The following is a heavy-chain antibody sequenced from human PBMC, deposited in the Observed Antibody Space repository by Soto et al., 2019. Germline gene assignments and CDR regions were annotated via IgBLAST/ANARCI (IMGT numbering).Heavy chain of an antibody. D-gene: IGHD6-6*01. Sequence: GGSLRLSCAASGFTFSSYAMTWVRQAPGKGLEWVSAISGSGGSTYYADSVKGRFTISRDNSKNTLYLQMNSLRAEDTAVYYCAKDLISSSSFDYWGQGTLVTVSS. J-gene: IGHJ4*02. CDR2: ISGSGGST. V-gene: IGHV3-23*01. CDR3: AKDLISSSSFDY. CDR1: GFTFSSYA.